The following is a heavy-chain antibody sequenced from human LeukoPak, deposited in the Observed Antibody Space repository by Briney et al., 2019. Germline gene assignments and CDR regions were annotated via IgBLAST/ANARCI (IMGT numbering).Heavy chain of an antibody. J-gene: IGHJ3*02. CDR1: GGSISGYY. V-gene: IGHV4-59*01. CDR2: IYDSGNT. Sequence: SSETLSLTRTVSGGSISGYYWVWIRQPPGKGLEWIGYIYDSGNTNYNPSLKSRVTISVDTSKNQFSLRLSSLTAADTAVYYCARAGQNRITMVRGVIRGIAFDIWGQGTMVTVSS. CDR3: ARAGQNRITMVRGVIRGIAFDI. D-gene: IGHD3-10*01.